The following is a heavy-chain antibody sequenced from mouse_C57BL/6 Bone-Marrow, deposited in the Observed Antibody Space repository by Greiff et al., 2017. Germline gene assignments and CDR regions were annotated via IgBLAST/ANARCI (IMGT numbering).Heavy chain of an antibody. Sequence: EVQVVESGGGLVQPGGSLSLSCAASGFTFTDYYMSWVRQPPGKALEWLGFIRNKANGYTTEYSASVKGRFTISRDNSQSILYLQMNALRAEDSATYYCASVLRGALEFAYWGQGTLVTVSA. CDR2: IRNKANGYTT. CDR3: ASVLRGALEFAY. D-gene: IGHD1-1*01. CDR1: GFTFTDYY. V-gene: IGHV7-3*01. J-gene: IGHJ3*01.